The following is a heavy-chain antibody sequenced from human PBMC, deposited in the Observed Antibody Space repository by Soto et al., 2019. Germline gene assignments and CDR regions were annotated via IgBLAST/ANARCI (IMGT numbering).Heavy chain of an antibody. J-gene: IGHJ4*02. CDR3: ARTPAY. Sequence: QVQLQESGPGLVKPSQTLFLTCTVSGGSISSGGYYWSWIRQHPGKGLEWMGDIYYSGRTYYNPSLNRRVTISVDTSKTQFSLKLSSVTAAGTAVYYCARTPAYWGQGTLVTVSS. CDR1: GGSISSGGYY. V-gene: IGHV4-31*03. CDR2: IYYSGRT.